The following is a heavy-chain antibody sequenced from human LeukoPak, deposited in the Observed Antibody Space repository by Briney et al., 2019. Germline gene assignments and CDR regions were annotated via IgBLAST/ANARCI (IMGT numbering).Heavy chain of an antibody. V-gene: IGHV3-30*02. J-gene: IGHJ4*02. D-gene: IGHD6-13*01. CDR1: GFTFSSYG. CDR3: AKDLIAAAGTNLDY. Sequence: GGSLRLSCAASGFTFSSYGMHWVRQAPGRGLEWVAFIRYDGSNKYYADSVKGRFTISRDNSKNTLYLQMNSLRAEDTAVYYCAKDLIAAAGTNLDYWGQGTLVTVSS. CDR2: IRYDGSNK.